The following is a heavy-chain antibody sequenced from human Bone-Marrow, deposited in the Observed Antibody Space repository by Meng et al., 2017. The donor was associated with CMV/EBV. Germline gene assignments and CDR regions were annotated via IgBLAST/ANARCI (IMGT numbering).Heavy chain of an antibody. CDR1: GDSITSDHYH. V-gene: IGHV4-39*07. CDR3: ARDLAAAELHWFDP. Sequence: GSLRLSCSVSGDSITSDHYHWGWIRQPPGKGLEWIGNIHYRGTTSASPSLNSRVTMSVDRSKNRFSLTRSSVTDEDTAVYYCARDLAAAELHWFDPWGQGTLVTVSS. D-gene: IGHD2-15*01. J-gene: IGHJ5*02. CDR2: IHYRGTT.